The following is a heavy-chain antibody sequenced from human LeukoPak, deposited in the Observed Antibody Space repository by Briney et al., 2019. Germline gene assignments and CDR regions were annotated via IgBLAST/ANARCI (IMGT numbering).Heavy chain of an antibody. J-gene: IGHJ4*02. CDR3: ARDPSVTTPSQFDY. D-gene: IGHD4-17*01. CDR2: INPNSGGT. V-gene: IGHV1-2*02. Sequence: ASVKVSCKASGYTFTGYYMHWVRQAPGQGLGWMGWINPNSGGTNYAQKFQGRVTMTRDTSISTAYMELSRLRSDDTAVYYCARDPSVTTPSQFDYWGQGTLVTVSS. CDR1: GYTFTGYY.